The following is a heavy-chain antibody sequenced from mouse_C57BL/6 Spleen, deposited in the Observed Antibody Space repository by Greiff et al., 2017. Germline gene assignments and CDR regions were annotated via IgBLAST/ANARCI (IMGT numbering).Heavy chain of an antibody. CDR2: FHPYNDDT. Sequence: VQRVESGAELVKPGASVKMSCKASGYTFTTYPIEWMKQNHGKSLEWIGNFHPYNDDTKYNDTFKGNATLTVEKSASTVYLELSRLTSDDSAVYYCARSGDGYNFDYWGQGTTLTVSS. CDR3: ARSGDGYNFDY. J-gene: IGHJ2*01. V-gene: IGHV1-47*01. CDR1: GYTFTTYP. D-gene: IGHD2-3*01.